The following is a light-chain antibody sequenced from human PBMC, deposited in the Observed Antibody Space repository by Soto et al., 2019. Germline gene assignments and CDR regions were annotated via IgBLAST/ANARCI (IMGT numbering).Light chain of an antibody. CDR2: KVS. V-gene: IGLV2-14*01. CDR1: SSDVGAYNY. Sequence: QYALTQPASVSGSPGQSITISCTGSSSDVGAYNYVSWYQQHPDKAPKLMIYKVSTRPSGVSNRFSGSKSGNTASLTISGLQAEDEADYYCTSYTSDTTLVFGGGTKLTVL. CDR3: TSYTSDTTLV. J-gene: IGLJ2*01.